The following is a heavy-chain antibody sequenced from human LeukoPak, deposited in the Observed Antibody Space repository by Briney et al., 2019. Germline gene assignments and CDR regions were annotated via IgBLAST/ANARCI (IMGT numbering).Heavy chain of an antibody. D-gene: IGHD6-13*01. CDR3: ARVSSSWYGRKANHDAFDI. CDR2: IYYSGST. V-gene: IGHV4-59*01. Sequence: SETLSLTCTVSGGSISSYYWSWIRRPPGKGLEWIGYIYYSGSTNYNPSLKSRVTISVDTSKNQFSLKLSSVTAADTAVYYCARVSSSWYGRKANHDAFDIWGQGTMVTVSS. CDR1: GGSISSYY. J-gene: IGHJ3*02.